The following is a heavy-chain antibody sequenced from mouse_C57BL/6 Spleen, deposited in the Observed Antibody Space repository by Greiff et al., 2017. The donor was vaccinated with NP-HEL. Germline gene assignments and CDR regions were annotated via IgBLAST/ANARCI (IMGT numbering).Heavy chain of an antibody. Sequence: QVQLQQSGAELVRPGASVTLSCKASGYTFTDYEMHWVKQTPVHGLEWIGAIDPETGGTAYNQKFKGKAILTADKSSSTAYMELRSLTSEDSAVYYCTRQDSSGYDFDYWGQGTTLTVSS. CDR3: TRQDSSGYDFDY. CDR2: IDPETGGT. J-gene: IGHJ2*01. V-gene: IGHV1-15*01. CDR1: GYTFTDYE. D-gene: IGHD3-2*02.